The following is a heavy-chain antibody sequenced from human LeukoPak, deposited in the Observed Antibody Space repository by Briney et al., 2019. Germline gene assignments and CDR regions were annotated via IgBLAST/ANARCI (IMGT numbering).Heavy chain of an antibody. Sequence: SETLSLTCGVHGEFFSGYYWSWIRQPPGKGLEWIGDINHSGTTKYNPSLKSRVTISIDTSKNQFSLRVNSVTAADTAVYYCARLPLGAFGEVLNFDYWGQGSLVTVSS. D-gene: IGHD3-10*01. CDR2: INHSGTT. CDR3: ARLPLGAFGEVLNFDY. CDR1: GEFFSGYY. J-gene: IGHJ4*02. V-gene: IGHV4-34*01.